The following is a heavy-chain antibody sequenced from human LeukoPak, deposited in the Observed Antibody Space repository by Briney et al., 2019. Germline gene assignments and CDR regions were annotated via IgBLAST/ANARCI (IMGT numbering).Heavy chain of an antibody. D-gene: IGHD6-19*01. CDR2: ISGSGGST. J-gene: IGHJ4*02. CDR3: AKEEGYSSGWYPGYYFDY. Sequence: GGSLRLSCAASGFTFSSYAMSWVRQAPGKGLEWVSAISGSGGSTYYADSVKGRFTISRDNSKNTLYLQMNSLRAEDTAVYYCAKEEGYSSGWYPGYYFDYWGQGTLVTVSS. V-gene: IGHV3-23*01. CDR1: GFTFSSYA.